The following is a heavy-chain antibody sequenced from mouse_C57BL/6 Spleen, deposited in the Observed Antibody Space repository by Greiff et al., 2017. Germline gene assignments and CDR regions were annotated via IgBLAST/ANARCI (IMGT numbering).Heavy chain of an antibody. D-gene: IGHD2-4*01. CDR2: INPNNGGT. J-gene: IGHJ4*01. CDR1: GYTFTDYY. CDR3: ANYYDYDYAMDY. Sequence: EVQLQQSGPELVKPGASVKISCKASGYTFTDYYMNWVKQSHGKSLEWIGDINPNNGGTSYNQKFKGKATLTVDKSSSTAYMELRSLTSEDSAVYYCANYYDYDYAMDYWGQGTSVTVSS. V-gene: IGHV1-26*01.